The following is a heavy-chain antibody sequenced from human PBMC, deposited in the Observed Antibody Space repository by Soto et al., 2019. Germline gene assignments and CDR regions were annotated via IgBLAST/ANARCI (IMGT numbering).Heavy chain of an antibody. Sequence: EVQLVESGGGLVQPGRSLRLSCAASGFTFDDYAMHWVRQAPGKGLEWISGISWNSGSIGYADSVKGRFPISRDNAKNSLYLQMNSLRAEDTALYYCAKDWTSTVPDAFDIWGQGTMVTVSS. D-gene: IGHD4-17*01. J-gene: IGHJ3*02. CDR1: GFTFDDYA. V-gene: IGHV3-9*01. CDR2: ISWNSGSI. CDR3: AKDWTSTVPDAFDI.